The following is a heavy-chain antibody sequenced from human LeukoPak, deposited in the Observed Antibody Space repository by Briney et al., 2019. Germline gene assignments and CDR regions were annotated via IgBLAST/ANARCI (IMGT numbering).Heavy chain of an antibody. Sequence: GGSLRLSCAASGFTFSSYAMSWVRQAPGKGLEWVSGISGGGSSTYYADSVKDRFTISRDNSKNTLYLQMNSLRAEETAIYYCARGSSGSYSPDYWGQGTLVTVSS. CDR1: GFTFSSYA. D-gene: IGHD1-26*01. CDR2: ISGGGSST. V-gene: IGHV3-23*01. CDR3: ARGSSGSYSPDY. J-gene: IGHJ4*02.